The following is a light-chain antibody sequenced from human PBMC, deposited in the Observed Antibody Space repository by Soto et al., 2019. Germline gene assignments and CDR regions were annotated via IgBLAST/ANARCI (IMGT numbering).Light chain of an antibody. V-gene: IGKV1-17*01. J-gene: IGKJ1*01. CDR2: TAS. CDR3: LQNNSYPVT. CDR1: QGIRHD. Sequence: DIQMTQSPSSLSASVGDRVTITCRASQGIRHDLGWYQQKPGKAPKRLIYTASSLQSGVPPRFRGSGSGTKFTHTISSLQPEDFATYYCLQNNSYPVTFGQGTKVEIK.